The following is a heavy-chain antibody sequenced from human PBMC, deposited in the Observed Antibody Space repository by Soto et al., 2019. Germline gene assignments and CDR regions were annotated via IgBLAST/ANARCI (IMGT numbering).Heavy chain of an antibody. J-gene: IGHJ4*02. CDR2: IYYSGST. CDR1: GGSISSGGYY. CDR3: ARYRDGGYDFDS. D-gene: IGHD5-12*01. Sequence: SETLSLTCTVSGGSISSGGYYWSWIRQHPGKGLEWIGYIYYSGSTYYNPSLKSRVTISVDTSKNQFSLYLQMNSLRAEDTAVYYCARYRDGGYDFDSWGRGTLVTVSS. V-gene: IGHV4-31*03.